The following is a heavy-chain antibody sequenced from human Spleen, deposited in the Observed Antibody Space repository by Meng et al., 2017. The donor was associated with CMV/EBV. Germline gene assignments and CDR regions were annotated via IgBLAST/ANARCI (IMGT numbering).Heavy chain of an antibody. V-gene: IGHV4-4*02. D-gene: IGHD2-21*02. J-gene: IGHJ4*02. CDR2: IYHSGST. CDR3: ARIERRRILKYCGSDCSTTDY. Sequence: QVQLQASGPGLVKPSGTLSLTCAASGGSISRSNLWTWVRQVPGKGLEWIGEIYHSGSTNYNPSLKSRVTISVDKFKNQFSLKLGSVTAADTAVYYCARIERRRILKYCGSDCSTTDYWGQGTLVTVSS. CDR1: GGSISRSNL.